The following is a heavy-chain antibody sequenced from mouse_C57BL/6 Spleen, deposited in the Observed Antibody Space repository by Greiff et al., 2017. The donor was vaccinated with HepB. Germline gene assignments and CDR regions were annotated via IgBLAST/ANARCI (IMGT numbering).Heavy chain of an antibody. CDR2: INPYNGGT. CDR3: ARLYYGSSPWFAY. Sequence: EVQGVESGPVLVKPGASVKMSCKASGYTFTDYYMNWVKQSHGKSLEWIGVINPYNGGTSYNQKFKGKATLTVDKSSSTAYMELNSLTSEDSAVYYCARLYYGSSPWFAYWGQGTLVTVSA. V-gene: IGHV1-19*01. D-gene: IGHD1-1*01. J-gene: IGHJ3*01. CDR1: GYTFTDYY.